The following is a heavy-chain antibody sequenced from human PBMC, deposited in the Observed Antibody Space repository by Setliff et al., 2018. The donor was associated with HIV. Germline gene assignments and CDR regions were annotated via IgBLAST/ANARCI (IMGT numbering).Heavy chain of an antibody. Sequence: SETLSLTCAVSGGSISSSNWWSWVRQPPGKGLEWIGEIYHSGSANYNPSLKSRVTISVDKSKNQFSLKLSSVTAADAALYYCARLLYYYDSSGSYNWFDPWGQGTLVTVSS. CDR1: GGSISSSNW. V-gene: IGHV4-4*02. D-gene: IGHD3-22*01. J-gene: IGHJ5*02. CDR2: IYHSGSA. CDR3: ARLLYYYDSSGSYNWFDP.